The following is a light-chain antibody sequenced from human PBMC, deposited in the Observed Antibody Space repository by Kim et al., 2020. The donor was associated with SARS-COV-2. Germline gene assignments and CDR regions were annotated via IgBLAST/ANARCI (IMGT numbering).Light chain of an antibody. CDR1: KLGDKY. CDR3: QAWDSSTAV. CDR2: QDS. J-gene: IGLJ1*01. Sequence: SYELTQPPSVSVSPGQTASITCPGDKLGDKYACWYQQNPRQSPVLVIYQDSKRPSGIPERFSGSNSGNTATLTISGTQAMDQADYYCQAWDSSTAVFGTGTKVTVL. V-gene: IGLV3-1*01.